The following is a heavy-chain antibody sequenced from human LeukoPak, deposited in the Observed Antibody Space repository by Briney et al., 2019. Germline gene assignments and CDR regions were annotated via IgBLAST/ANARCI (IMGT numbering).Heavy chain of an antibody. CDR1: GFTFSSYA. CDR2: ISGSGGST. J-gene: IGHJ4*02. CDR3: AKDFGQLPRYGTFDY. D-gene: IGHD2-2*01. Sequence: GGSLRLSCAASGFTFSSYAMSWVRQAPGKGLEWVSAISGSGGSTYYADSVKGRFTISRDNSKNTLYLQMNSLRAEDTAVYYCAKDFGQLPRYGTFDYWGQGTLVTVSS. V-gene: IGHV3-23*01.